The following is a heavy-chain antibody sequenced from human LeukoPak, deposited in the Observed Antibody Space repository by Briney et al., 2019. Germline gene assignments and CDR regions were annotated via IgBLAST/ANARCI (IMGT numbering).Heavy chain of an antibody. D-gene: IGHD6-19*01. Sequence: SQTLSLTCTVSGGSISSGSYYWSWIRQPAGKGLEWIGRIYTSGSTNYNPSLKSRVTISVDTSKNQFSLKLSSVTAADTAVYYCARVSGGIAVAGLDYWGQGTLVTVSS. CDR3: ARVSGGIAVAGLDY. CDR1: GGSISSGSYY. J-gene: IGHJ4*02. CDR2: IYTSGST. V-gene: IGHV4-61*02.